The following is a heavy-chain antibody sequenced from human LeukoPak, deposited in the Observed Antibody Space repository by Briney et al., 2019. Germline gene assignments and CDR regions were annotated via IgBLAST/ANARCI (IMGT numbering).Heavy chain of an antibody. V-gene: IGHV3-30*02. J-gene: IGHJ6*04. Sequence: GGSLRLSCAASGFTFDDYGMSWVRQAPGKGLEWVAFIRYDGSNKYYADSVKGRFTISRDNSKNTLYLQMNSLRAEDTAVYYCAKPDLDAIVVVPAAILDVWGKGTTVTVSS. CDR1: GFTFDDYG. D-gene: IGHD2-2*02. CDR2: IRYDGSNK. CDR3: AKPDLDAIVVVPAAILDV.